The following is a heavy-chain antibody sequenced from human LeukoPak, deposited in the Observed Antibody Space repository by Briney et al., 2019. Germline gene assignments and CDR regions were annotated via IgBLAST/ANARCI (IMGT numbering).Heavy chain of an antibody. Sequence: SETLSLTCTVSGXSISTYYWSWIRQPPGRGLEWIGNVYYSGSTNYNPSLKSRVTISVDTSKNQFSLKLSSVTAADTAMYYCARGISSSWYPIDYWGQGALVAVSS. CDR1: GXSISTYY. D-gene: IGHD6-13*01. CDR3: ARGISSSWYPIDY. J-gene: IGHJ4*02. CDR2: VYYSGST. V-gene: IGHV4-59*01.